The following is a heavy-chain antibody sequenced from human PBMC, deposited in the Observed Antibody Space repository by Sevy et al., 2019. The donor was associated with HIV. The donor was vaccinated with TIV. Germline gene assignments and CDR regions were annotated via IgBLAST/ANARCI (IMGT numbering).Heavy chain of an antibody. V-gene: IGHV4-59*08. D-gene: IGHD1-26*01. CDR2: IYYNGHI. CDR1: GGSITSLY. CDR3: AGENAWGRGYS. J-gene: IGHJ4*02. Sequence: SETLYLTCTVSGGSITSLYWNWIRQPPGKGLEWIANIYYNGHINYNPSLKSRVTLSLYRSKNQFSLRLISVTAADTAMYYCAGENAWGRGYSWGQGTLVTVSS.